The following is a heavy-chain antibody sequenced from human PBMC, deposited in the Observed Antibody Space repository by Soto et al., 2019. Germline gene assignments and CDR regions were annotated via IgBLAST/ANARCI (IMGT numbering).Heavy chain of an antibody. CDR3: ARDHRTYGSGWYELDY. V-gene: IGHV1-18*01. J-gene: IGHJ4*02. Sequence: QAQLVQSGAEVKKPGASVTVSCKASGYAFASYGVTWVRQAPGQGLEWMGWISAYTGRTETLQKFQERFTMTTDTSTTTASMELRNLTSDDTAIYYCARDHRTYGSGWYELDYWGQGTLVTVSS. CDR1: GYAFASYG. CDR2: ISAYTGRT. D-gene: IGHD6-19*01.